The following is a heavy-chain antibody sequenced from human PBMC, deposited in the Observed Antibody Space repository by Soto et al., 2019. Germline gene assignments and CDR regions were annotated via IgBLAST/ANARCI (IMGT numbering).Heavy chain of an antibody. CDR3: AREYTAWPLAYGLDV. V-gene: IGHV3-21*01. J-gene: IGHJ6*02. CDR1: GFTFSTYS. CDR2: ISSRSGI. Sequence: GGSLRLSCVGSGFTFSTYSINWVRQAPGKGLEWVSSISSRSGIYYADSVKGRFTISRDNAKNSVSLQMNSLRAEDTAVYYCAREYTAWPLAYGLDVWGQGTTVTVSS. D-gene: IGHD2-2*02.